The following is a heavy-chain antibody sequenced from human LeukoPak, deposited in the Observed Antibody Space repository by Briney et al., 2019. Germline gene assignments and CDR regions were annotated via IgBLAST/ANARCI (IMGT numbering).Heavy chain of an antibody. V-gene: IGHV4-4*07. D-gene: IGHD2-2*01. CDR1: GGSISSYY. CDR3: ASQDIVVVSTSAEYFQH. J-gene: IGHJ1*01. Sequence: PSETLSLTCTVSGGSISSYYWSWIRQPAGKGLEWIGRIYTSGSTNYNPSLKSRVTTSVDTSKNQFSLKLSSVTAADTAVYYCASQDIVVVSTSAEYFQHWGQGTLVTVSS. CDR2: IYTSGST.